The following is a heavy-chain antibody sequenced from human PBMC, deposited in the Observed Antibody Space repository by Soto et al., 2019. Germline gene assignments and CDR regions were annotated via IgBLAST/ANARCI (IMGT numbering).Heavy chain of an antibody. Sequence: PGGSLRLSCVVSGITFRSYGMHWVRQAPGKGLEWVAIISYDGGNKTYADSVKGRFTISRDNSKNTLYLQMNSLRTEDTAVYYCAKDQTFCTNGVCYKGHGIKIIDYWGQGTLVTVSS. CDR2: ISYDGGNK. V-gene: IGHV3-30*18. CDR3: AKDQTFCTNGVCYKGHGIKIIDY. J-gene: IGHJ4*02. D-gene: IGHD2-8*01. CDR1: GITFRSYG.